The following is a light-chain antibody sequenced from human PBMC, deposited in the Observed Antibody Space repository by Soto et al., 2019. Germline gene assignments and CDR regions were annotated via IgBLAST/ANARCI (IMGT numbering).Light chain of an antibody. Sequence: DIVMTQSPLSLPVTPGEPASISCRSSHSLLHSNGYNYLDWYLQKPGQSPLLLIYLGSKRASEVPDRFSGSGSGTDFTLKISRVEAEDVGFYYCMQALQTPPTFGQGTKLEIK. CDR2: LGS. CDR1: HSLLHSNGYNY. J-gene: IGKJ2*01. V-gene: IGKV2-28*01. CDR3: MQALQTPPT.